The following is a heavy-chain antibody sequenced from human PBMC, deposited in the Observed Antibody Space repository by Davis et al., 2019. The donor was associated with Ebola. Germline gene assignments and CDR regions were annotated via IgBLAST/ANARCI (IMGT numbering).Heavy chain of an antibody. J-gene: IGHJ4*02. CDR1: GGSFNTFY. CDR3: ARGNRAVATILPPLDS. V-gene: IGHV4-34*01. CDR2: VTHRGDT. D-gene: IGHD1-14*01. Sequence: SETLSLTCAVYGGSFNTFYWTWIRQAPGKGLEWIGEVTHRGDTNYNPSLKSRVTISVDTSKNQFSLNLTSVTAADSGVYYCARGNRAVATILPPLDSWGPGTPVTVSA.